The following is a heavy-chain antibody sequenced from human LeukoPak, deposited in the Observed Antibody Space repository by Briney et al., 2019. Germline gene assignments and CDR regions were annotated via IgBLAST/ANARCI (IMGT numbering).Heavy chain of an antibody. V-gene: IGHV4-39*07. Sequence: SETLSLTCTVSGGSISDRYYYWGWIRQPPGKGLEWIGSGYYTRNTHNNSSLKSRVTISVATSTNQFFLIMSSVTAADPALYYCARDKIRGWEYNWFDPWGQGTLVTVSS. CDR1: GGSISDRYYY. J-gene: IGHJ5*02. CDR3: ARDKIRGWEYNWFDP. CDR2: GYYTRNT. D-gene: IGHD3-10*01.